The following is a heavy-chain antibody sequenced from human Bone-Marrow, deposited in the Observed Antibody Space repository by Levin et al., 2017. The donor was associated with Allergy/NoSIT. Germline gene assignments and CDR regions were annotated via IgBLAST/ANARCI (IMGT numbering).Heavy chain of an antibody. Sequence: GGSLRLSCAASGFTFSSYAMHWVRQAPGKGLEWVAVISYDGSNKYYADSVKGRFTISRDNSKNTLYLQMNSLRAEDTAVYYCARVLGGGWYFDLWGRGTLVTVSS. J-gene: IGHJ2*01. CDR2: ISYDGSNK. CDR1: GFTFSSYA. CDR3: ARVLGGGWYFDL. V-gene: IGHV3-30-3*01.